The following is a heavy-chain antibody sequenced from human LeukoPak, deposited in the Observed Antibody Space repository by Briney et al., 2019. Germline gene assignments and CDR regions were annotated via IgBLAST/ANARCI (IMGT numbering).Heavy chain of an antibody. J-gene: IGHJ4*02. D-gene: IGHD3-10*01. V-gene: IGHV3-23*01. Sequence: GGSLRLSCAASGFSFSTYDISWARLPPGKGLEWVSSISGSDVTTNYADSVKGRFTISRDNSKNMLYLQMNSLRAEDTALYYCVQGNALDYWGQGTLVTVSS. CDR2: ISGSDVTT. CDR1: GFSFSTYD. CDR3: VQGNALDY.